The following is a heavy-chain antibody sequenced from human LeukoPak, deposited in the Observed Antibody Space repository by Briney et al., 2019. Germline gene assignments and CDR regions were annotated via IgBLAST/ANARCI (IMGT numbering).Heavy chain of an antibody. D-gene: IGHD2-2*01. J-gene: IGHJ4*02. Sequence: ASVKVSCKASGYTFTGYYMHWVRQAPGQGLEWMGWINPNSGGTNYAQKFQGRVTMTRDTSISTAYMELSRLRSDDTAVYYCAGDVQGIVVVPAAFDYWGQGTLVTVSS. CDR2: INPNSGGT. CDR3: AGDVQGIVVVPAAFDY. V-gene: IGHV1-2*02. CDR1: GYTFTGYY.